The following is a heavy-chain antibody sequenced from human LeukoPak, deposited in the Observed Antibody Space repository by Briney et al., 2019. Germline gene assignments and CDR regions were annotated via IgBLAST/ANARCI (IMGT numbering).Heavy chain of an antibody. V-gene: IGHV5-51*01. D-gene: IGHD5-24*01. Sequence: GESLKISCKGSGYSFSTYWIGWVRQMPGKGLEWMGIIYPGDSDTRYSPSFQGQVTISADKSISTAYLQWSSLKASDTAMYYCARGRDHLDWAFNWFDPWGQGTLVTVSS. J-gene: IGHJ5*02. CDR1: GYSFSTYW. CDR2: IYPGDSDT. CDR3: ARGRDHLDWAFNWFDP.